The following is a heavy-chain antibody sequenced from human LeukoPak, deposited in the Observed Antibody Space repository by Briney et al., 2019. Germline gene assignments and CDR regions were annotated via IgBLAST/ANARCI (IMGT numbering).Heavy chain of an antibody. CDR3: ARITGGSGWYYFDY. V-gene: IGHV4-61*01. CDR2: IYYSGST. J-gene: IGHJ4*02. D-gene: IGHD6-19*01. Sequence: SETLSLTCTVSGDSVSSGTYYWSWIRRPPGKGLEWIGYIYYSGSTNYNPSLKSRVTISVDTSKNQFSLKLSSVTAADTAVYYCARITGGSGWYYFDYWGQGTLVTVSS. CDR1: GDSVSSGTYY.